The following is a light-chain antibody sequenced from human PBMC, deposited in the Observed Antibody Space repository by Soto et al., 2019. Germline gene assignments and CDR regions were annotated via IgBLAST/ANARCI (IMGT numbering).Light chain of an antibody. CDR3: QSYDTTLSGSG. CDR2: GNN. CDR1: SSNIGAGYD. V-gene: IGLV1-40*01. J-gene: IGLJ3*02. Sequence: QSALTQPPSVSGAPGQRVTISCTGSSSNIGAGYDVHWYQHLPGTAPKLLIYGNNNRPSGVPDRFSGSKSGTSASLAITGLQAEDEADYYCQSYDTTLSGSGFGGGTKLTVL.